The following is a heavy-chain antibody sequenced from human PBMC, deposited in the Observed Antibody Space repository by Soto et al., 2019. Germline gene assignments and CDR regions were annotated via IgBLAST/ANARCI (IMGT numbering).Heavy chain of an antibody. V-gene: IGHV3-23*01. CDR2: ISGSGGTT. J-gene: IGHJ4*02. CDR3: AKDEGYCSGGTCYSYS. D-gene: IGHD2-15*01. Sequence: EVQLLESGGGLVQPGGSLRLSCAASGFTFSSYAMSWVRQAPGKGLEWVSAISGSGGTTYYADSVKGRFTISRDNSKNTLYLQMNSLRAEDTAVYYCAKDEGYCSGGTCYSYSWGQGTLVTVSS. CDR1: GFTFSSYA.